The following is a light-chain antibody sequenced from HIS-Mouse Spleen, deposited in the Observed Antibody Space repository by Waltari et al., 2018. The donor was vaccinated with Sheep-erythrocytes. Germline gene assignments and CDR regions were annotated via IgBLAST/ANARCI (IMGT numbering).Light chain of an antibody. CDR2: DVS. CDR3: CSYAGSYNHV. J-gene: IGLJ1*01. Sequence: QSALTQPRSVSGSPGQSVTISCTGTSSDVGGYNYVSWYQQHPGKAPKLMLYDVSKRPPGVPDRFSGSKSGNTASLTISGLQAEDEADYYCCSYAGSYNHVFATGTKVTVL. V-gene: IGLV2-11*01. CDR1: SSDVGGYNY.